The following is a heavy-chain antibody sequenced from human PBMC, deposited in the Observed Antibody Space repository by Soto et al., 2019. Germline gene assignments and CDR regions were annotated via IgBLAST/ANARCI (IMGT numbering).Heavy chain of an antibody. V-gene: IGHV4-30-2*01. CDR1: GGSISSGGYS. CDR3: ARGMLVPAANFLINWFDP. Sequence: SETLSLTCAVSGGSISSGGYSWSWIRQPPGKGLEWIGYIYHSGSTYYNPSLKSRVTISVDRSKNQFSLKLSSVTAADTAVYYCARGMLVPAANFLINWFDPWGQGTLVTVSS. D-gene: IGHD2-2*01. J-gene: IGHJ5*02. CDR2: IYHSGST.